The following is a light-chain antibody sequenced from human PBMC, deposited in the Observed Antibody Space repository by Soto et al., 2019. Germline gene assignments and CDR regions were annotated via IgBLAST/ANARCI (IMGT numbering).Light chain of an antibody. CDR1: QSVSSN. V-gene: IGKV3-15*01. CDR3: QKYNNCPYT. J-gene: IGKJ2*01. Sequence: EIVMTQSPATLSVSPGERATLSCRASQSVSSNLAWYQQKPGHAPRLLIYGASTRATGIPARFSGSGSWTEFTLTISSLQSGDFAFYYCQKYNNCPYTFGQGTKLEIE. CDR2: GAS.